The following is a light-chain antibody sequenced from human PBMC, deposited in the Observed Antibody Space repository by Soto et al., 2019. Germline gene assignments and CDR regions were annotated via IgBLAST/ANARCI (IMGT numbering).Light chain of an antibody. V-gene: IGKV3-20*01. CDR3: QQYGSSRNT. CDR1: QSISGSY. J-gene: IGKJ2*01. CDR2: GAS. Sequence: EIVLTQSPGTLSLSPGERATLSCRASQSISGSYLAWYQQKPGQAPRLHIYGASSRATGIPDRFTGSGSGTGFTLTISRLEPEDSAVYYCQQYGSSRNTFGQGTKLEIK.